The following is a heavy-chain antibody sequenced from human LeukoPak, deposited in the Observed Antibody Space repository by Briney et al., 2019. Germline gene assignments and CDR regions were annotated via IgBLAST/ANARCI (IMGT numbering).Heavy chain of an antibody. CDR3: ARNGQQWPVYSCDD. J-gene: IGHJ4*02. CDR2: ISGSGGST. Sequence: GGSLRLSCAASGFTFSSYAMSWVRQAPGKGLEWVSAISGSGGSTYFADSVKGRFTISRDNSKNTLYLHMNSLRAEDTAVYYCARNGQQWPVYSCDDWGQGTLVTVSS. CDR1: GFTFSSYA. D-gene: IGHD6-19*01. V-gene: IGHV3-23*01.